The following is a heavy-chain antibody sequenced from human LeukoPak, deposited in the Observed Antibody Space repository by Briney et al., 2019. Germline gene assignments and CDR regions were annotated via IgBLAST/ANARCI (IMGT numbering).Heavy chain of an antibody. CDR3: ARDLSQGATSDTVGYFDY. CDR2: TSSSGSHI. Sequence: GGSLRLSCAASGFTFSSYAMTWVRQAPGKGLEWVSYTSSSGSHIYYADSVKGRFTISRDNAQNSLSLQMNSLRADDTAVYYCARDLSQGATSDTVGYFDYWGQGALVTVSS. CDR1: GFTFSSYA. V-gene: IGHV3-21*01. J-gene: IGHJ4*02. D-gene: IGHD4-17*01.